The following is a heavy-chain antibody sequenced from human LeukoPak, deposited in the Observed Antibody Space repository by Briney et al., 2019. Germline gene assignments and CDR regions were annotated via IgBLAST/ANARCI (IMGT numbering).Heavy chain of an antibody. CDR3: VRDYSQCSGGNCFSYPLDY. J-gene: IGHJ4*02. CDR1: GFTFSMYA. D-gene: IGHD2-15*01. Sequence: GGSLRLSCAASGFTFSMYAMSWVRQAPGKGLEWVSSIIGSGSDTYYADSVKGRFTISRDNSQSTLCLQMNSLIAGDTALYYCVRDYSQCSGGNCFSYPLDYWGQGTLVAVSS. CDR2: IIGSGSDT. V-gene: IGHV3-23*01.